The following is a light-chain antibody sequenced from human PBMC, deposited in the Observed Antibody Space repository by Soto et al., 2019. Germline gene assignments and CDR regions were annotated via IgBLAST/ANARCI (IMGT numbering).Light chain of an antibody. CDR1: HSVSSSS. CDR2: GAS. Sequence: EIMLTTSPVTLSLSPGERATLSCRASHSVSSSSLAWYQQKPGQAPRLLIYGASSRATGIPDRFSGSGSGTDFTLTISRLQPEDFAVYYCQQYDTSPWTFGQGTKVDI. CDR3: QQYDTSPWT. J-gene: IGKJ1*01. V-gene: IGKV3-20*01.